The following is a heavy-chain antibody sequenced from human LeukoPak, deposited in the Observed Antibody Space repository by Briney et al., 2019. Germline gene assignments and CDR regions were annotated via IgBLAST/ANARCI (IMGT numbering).Heavy chain of an antibody. Sequence: SVTLSLTCVVSGDSISSDNWWNWVRQTPGKGLEWIGEIYRDEKTNYNPSLKTRVTITLDKSKKQFSLKLRSVTAGDTAIYYCARSPRWFAVNYFDYWGQGVQVTVSS. D-gene: IGHD3-10*01. V-gene: IGHV4-4*02. J-gene: IGHJ4*02. CDR2: IYRDEKT. CDR3: ARSPRWFAVNYFDY. CDR1: GDSISSDNW.